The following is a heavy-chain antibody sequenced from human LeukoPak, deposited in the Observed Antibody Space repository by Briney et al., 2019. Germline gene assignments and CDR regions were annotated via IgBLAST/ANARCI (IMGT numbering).Heavy chain of an antibody. CDR3: ARSGGLRLGERCYFDY. D-gene: IGHD3-16*01. J-gene: IGHJ4*02. CDR2: IYYSGST. V-gene: IGHV4-39*02. Sequence: IYYSGSTYYNPSLKSRVTISVDTSKNHFSLKLSSVTAADTAVYYCARSGGLRLGERCYFDYWGQGTLVTVSS.